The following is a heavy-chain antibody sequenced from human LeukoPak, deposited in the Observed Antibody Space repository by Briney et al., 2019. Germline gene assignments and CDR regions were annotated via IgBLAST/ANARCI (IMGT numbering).Heavy chain of an antibody. V-gene: IGHV3-23*01. J-gene: IGHJ4*02. Sequence: GGSLRLSCGASGFNFDSYSMSWVRQTPGKGLEWVSGISGSGGTTYYADSVKGRFTISRDNSKNTLYLQINSLRAEDTAVYSCAKHWFYDILTGYSPHFDYWGQGTLVTVSS. CDR1: GFNFDSYS. CDR2: ISGSGGTT. CDR3: AKHWFYDILTGYSPHFDY. D-gene: IGHD3-9*01.